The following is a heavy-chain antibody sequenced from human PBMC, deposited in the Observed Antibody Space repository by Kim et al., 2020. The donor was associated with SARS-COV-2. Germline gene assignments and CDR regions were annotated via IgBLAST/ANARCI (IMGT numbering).Heavy chain of an antibody. Sequence: ASVKVSCKASGYSFNVYYIHWVRQAPGHGLEWVGWINPNSGGTHFAQKFRGWVTMTSDASISTVSMELRSLKSGDTAVYYCARGLPYASAWYDLWGQGTL. CDR1: GYSFNVYY. J-gene: IGHJ5*02. D-gene: IGHD2-2*01. V-gene: IGHV1-2*04. CDR2: INPNSGGT. CDR3: ARGLPYASAWYDL.